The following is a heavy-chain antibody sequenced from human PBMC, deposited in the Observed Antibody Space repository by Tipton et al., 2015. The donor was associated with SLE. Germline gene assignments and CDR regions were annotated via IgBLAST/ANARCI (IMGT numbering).Heavy chain of an antibody. CDR3: ARDPKY. CDR2: VFRGGST. Sequence: LRLSCSVYGDSLSGQYWSWIRQPPGKGLEWIGEVFRGGSTNYSPSLESRVTITVDMSKNQFSLRLTSVTAADTAVYYCARDPKYWGQGTLVIVSS. V-gene: IGHV4-34*12. J-gene: IGHJ4*02. CDR1: GDSLSGQY.